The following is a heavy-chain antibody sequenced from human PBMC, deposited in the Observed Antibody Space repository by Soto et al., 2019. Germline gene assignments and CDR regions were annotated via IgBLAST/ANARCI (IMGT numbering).Heavy chain of an antibody. Sequence: QVQLVQSGAEVKKPGASVKVSCKASGYTFTSYGISWVRQAPGQGLEWMGWISAYNGNTNDAQKLQGRVTMTTDTSNSTAYMELRSLRSDDTAVYYCARHLQFPQMTPNWFDPWGQGTLVTVSS. J-gene: IGHJ5*02. V-gene: IGHV1-18*01. CDR3: ARHLQFPQMTPNWFDP. CDR1: GYTFTSYG. CDR2: ISAYNGNT.